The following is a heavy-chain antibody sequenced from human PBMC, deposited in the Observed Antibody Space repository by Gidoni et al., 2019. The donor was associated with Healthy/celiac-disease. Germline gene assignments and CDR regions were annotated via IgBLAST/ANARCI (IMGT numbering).Heavy chain of an antibody. V-gene: IGHV5-51*01. CDR3: ARHPRDSYGWDDAFDI. Sequence: EVQLVPSGAEVKKPGESLKISCKGSGYSFTSYWIGWVRQMPGKGLEWMGIIYPGDSDTRYSPSFQGQVTISADKSISTAYLQWSSLKASDTAMYYCARHPRDSYGWDDAFDIWGQGTMVTVSS. CDR2: IYPGDSDT. CDR1: GYSFTSYW. J-gene: IGHJ3*02. D-gene: IGHD5-18*01.